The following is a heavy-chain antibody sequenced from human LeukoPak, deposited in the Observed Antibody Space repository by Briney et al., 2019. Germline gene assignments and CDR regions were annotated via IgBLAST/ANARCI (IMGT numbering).Heavy chain of an antibody. V-gene: IGHV1-69*05. CDR1: GGIFNNFA. J-gene: IGHJ1*01. D-gene: IGHD3-22*01. CDR3: AKVFDSSGYYKYFQH. Sequence: SVKVSSKASGGIFNNFAISWVRQAPGQGPEWMAGVIPAFGTPHYAQKFQGRVTISRDESTSTAYMELSSLRAEDTAVYYCAKVFDSSGYYKYFQHWGQGTLVTVSS. CDR2: VIPAFGTP.